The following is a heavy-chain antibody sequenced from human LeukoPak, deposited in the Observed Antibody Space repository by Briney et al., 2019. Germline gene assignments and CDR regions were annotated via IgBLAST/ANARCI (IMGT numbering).Heavy chain of an antibody. CDR1: GLTVSSNY. Sequence: GGSLRLSCAASGLTVSSNYTSWVRQAPGKRPGWVSLIVSGGTTYYTDSVKGRFTISRDNSKNTLYLQMNSLRAEDTALYYCARTIVGTAHDAFDIWGLGTMVTVSS. D-gene: IGHD1-26*01. CDR3: ARTIVGTAHDAFDI. CDR2: IVSGGTT. V-gene: IGHV3-66*01. J-gene: IGHJ3*02.